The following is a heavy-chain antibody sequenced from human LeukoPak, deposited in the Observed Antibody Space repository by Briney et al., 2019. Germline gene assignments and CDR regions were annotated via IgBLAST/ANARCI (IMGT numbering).Heavy chain of an antibody. V-gene: IGHV4-39*01. CDR1: GGSISSSSYY. CDR3: ARQNPTIDY. Sequence: SETLSLTCTVSGGSISSSSYYWGWIRQPPGKGLEWIGSIYYSGSTYYNPSLKSRVTISVDTSKNQFSLKLSSVTAADTAVYYCARQNPTIDYWGQGTLVTVSS. D-gene: IGHD5-12*01. CDR2: IYYSGST. J-gene: IGHJ4*02.